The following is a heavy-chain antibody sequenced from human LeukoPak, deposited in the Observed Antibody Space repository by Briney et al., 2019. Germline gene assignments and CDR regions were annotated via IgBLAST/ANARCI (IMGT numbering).Heavy chain of an antibody. CDR1: GSTFSSYA. CDR2: ISGSGGST. D-gene: IGHD3-10*01. Sequence: GGSLRLSCAASGSTFSSYAMSWVRQAPGKGLEWVSAISGSGGSTYYADSVKGRFTISRDNSKNTLYLQMNSLRAEDTAVYYCAKVMTRTMVRGVPPSDYWGQGTLVTVSP. V-gene: IGHV3-23*01. J-gene: IGHJ4*02. CDR3: AKVMTRTMVRGVPPSDY.